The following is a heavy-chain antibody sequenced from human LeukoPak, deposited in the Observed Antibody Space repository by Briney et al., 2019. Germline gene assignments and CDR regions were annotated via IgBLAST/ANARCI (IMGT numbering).Heavy chain of an antibody. D-gene: IGHD1-1*01. CDR1: GFTFSSYS. Sequence: GGSLRLSCAASGFTFSSYSMSWVRQAPGKGLEWVSAISGSGGSTYYADSVKGRFTISRDNAKNSLYLQMNSLRAEDTAVYYCARDLSVRGGMSWGQGTLVTVSS. V-gene: IGHV3-21*01. CDR2: ISGSGGST. J-gene: IGHJ4*02. CDR3: ARDLSVRGGMS.